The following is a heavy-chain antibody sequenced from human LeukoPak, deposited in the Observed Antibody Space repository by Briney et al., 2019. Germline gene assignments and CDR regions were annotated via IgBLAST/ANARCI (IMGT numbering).Heavy chain of an antibody. CDR1: GFTFSSYS. V-gene: IGHV3-21*01. D-gene: IGHD4-17*01. J-gene: IGHJ1*01. CDR3: AKEICGDYGPEYFHH. CDR2: ISSSSSYI. Sequence: GGPLRLSCAASGFTFSSYSMNWVRQAPGKGLEWVSSISSSSSYIYYADSVKGRFTISRDNAKNSLYLQMNSLRAEDTAVYYCAKEICGDYGPEYFHHWGQGTLVTVSS.